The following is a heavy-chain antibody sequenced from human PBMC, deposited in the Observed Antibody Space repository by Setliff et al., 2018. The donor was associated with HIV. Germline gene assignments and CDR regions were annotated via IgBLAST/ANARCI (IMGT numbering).Heavy chain of an antibody. D-gene: IGHD6-13*01. CDR3: AGPFPGQGAAGRGNAAVDI. Sequence: PGGSLRLSCAASGFTVSGYYMAWVRQAPGKGLEWVSTIYSGGSTYHADSVKGRFTLSRDNARKSLYLAMHSLRAEVTAVYYCAGPFPGQGAAGRGNAAVDICGQGTMVTVAS. CDR1: GFTVSGYY. V-gene: IGHV3-66*04. J-gene: IGHJ3*02. CDR2: IYSGGST.